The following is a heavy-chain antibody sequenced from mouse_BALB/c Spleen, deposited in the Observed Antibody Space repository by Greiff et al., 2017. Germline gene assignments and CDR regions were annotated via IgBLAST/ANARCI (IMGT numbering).Heavy chain of an antibody. CDR2: INSNGGST. D-gene: IGHD3-2*01. CDR3: ARGQLGLRVAY. V-gene: IGHV5-6-3*01. J-gene: IGHJ3*01. CDR1: GFTFSSYG. Sequence: EVQLVESGGGLVQPGGSLKLSCAASGFTFSSYGMSWVRQTPDKRLELVATINSNGGSTYYPDSVKGRFTISRDNAKNTLYLQMSSLKSEDTAMYYCARGQLGLRVAYWGQGTLVTVSA.